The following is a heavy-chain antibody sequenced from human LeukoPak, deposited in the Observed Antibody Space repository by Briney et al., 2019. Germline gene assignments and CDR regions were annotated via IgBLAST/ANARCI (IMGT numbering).Heavy chain of an antibody. D-gene: IGHD2-2*01. Sequence: SVKVSCKASGGTFSSYAISWVRQAPGQGLEWMGGIIPIFGTANYAQKFQGRVTITADESTSTAYMELSSLRSEDTAVYYCAREGYCSSTSCARRFYYMDVWGKGTTVTVSS. CDR1: GGTFSSYA. J-gene: IGHJ6*03. CDR3: AREGYCSSTSCARRFYYMDV. CDR2: IIPIFGTA. V-gene: IGHV1-69*13.